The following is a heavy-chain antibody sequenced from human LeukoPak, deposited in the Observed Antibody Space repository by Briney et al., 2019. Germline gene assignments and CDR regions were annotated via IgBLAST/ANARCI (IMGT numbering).Heavy chain of an antibody. V-gene: IGHV3-48*03. Sequence: PGGSLRLSCAASGFTFSSYEMNWVRQAPGKGLEWVSYISSSGSTIYYAASVKGRFTISRDNAKNSLYLQMNSLRAEDTAVYYCARAAYTSGWYGGSWGQGTLVTVSS. D-gene: IGHD6-19*01. CDR3: ARAAYTSGWYGGS. CDR2: ISSSGSTI. CDR1: GFTFSSYE. J-gene: IGHJ5*02.